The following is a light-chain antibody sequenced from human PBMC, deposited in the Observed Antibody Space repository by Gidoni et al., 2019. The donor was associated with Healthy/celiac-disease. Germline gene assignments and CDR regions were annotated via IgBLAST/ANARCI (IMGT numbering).Light chain of an antibody. CDR3: QQRSNWPIFT. Sequence: EIVLTQSPATLSLSPGERATLSCRASQSVSSYLAWYQQKPGQAPRLLIYEASNRATGIPARFSGSGSGTDFTLTISSLEPEDFAVYYCQQRSNWPIFTFGPGTKVDIK. CDR2: EAS. CDR1: QSVSSY. J-gene: IGKJ3*01. V-gene: IGKV3-11*01.